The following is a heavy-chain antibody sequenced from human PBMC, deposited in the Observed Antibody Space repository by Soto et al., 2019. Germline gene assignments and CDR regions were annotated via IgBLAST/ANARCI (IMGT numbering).Heavy chain of an antibody. D-gene: IGHD3-3*01. CDR2: ISYDGSNK. V-gene: IGHV3-30*18. CDR3: AKEGYDFCSGYPTYYGMDV. J-gene: IGHJ6*02. CDR1: GFTFSSYG. Sequence: GGSLRLSCAASGFTFSSYGMHWVRQAPGKGLEWVAVISYDGSNKYYADSVKGRFTISRDNSKNTLYLQMNSLRAEDTAVYYCAKEGYDFCSGYPTYYGMDVWGQGT.